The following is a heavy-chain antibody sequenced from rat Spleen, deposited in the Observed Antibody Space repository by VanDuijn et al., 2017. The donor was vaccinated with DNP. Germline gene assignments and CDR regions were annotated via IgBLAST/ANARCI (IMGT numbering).Heavy chain of an antibody. V-gene: IGHV5S10*01. CDR1: VFTFSEYN. Sequence: EVQLVGSGGGLVQPGRSLKLSCVASVFTFSEYNMAWVRQAPKKGLEWVATIIYDGSRTYYRDSVKGRFTISRDNAKSTLYLQMDSLRSEDTATYFCIRRGGKGLFSKWGQGTLVTVSS. CDR2: IIYDGSRT. D-gene: IGHD3-1*01. CDR3: IRRGGKGLFSK. J-gene: IGHJ3*01.